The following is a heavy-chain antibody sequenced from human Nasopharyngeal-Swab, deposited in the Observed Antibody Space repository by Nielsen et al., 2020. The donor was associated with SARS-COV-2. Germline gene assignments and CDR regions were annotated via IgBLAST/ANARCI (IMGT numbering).Heavy chain of an antibody. Sequence: ASVKVSCKASGYTFTSYYMHWVRQAPGQGLEWMGIINPSGGSTSYAQKFQGRVTMTRDTSTSTVYMELSSLRSEDTAVYYCARVSRRLMVYAMGDLDYWGQGTLVTVSS. CDR3: ARVSRRLMVYAMGDLDY. V-gene: IGHV1-46*01. CDR1: GYTFTSYY. J-gene: IGHJ4*02. D-gene: IGHD2-8*01. CDR2: INPSGGST.